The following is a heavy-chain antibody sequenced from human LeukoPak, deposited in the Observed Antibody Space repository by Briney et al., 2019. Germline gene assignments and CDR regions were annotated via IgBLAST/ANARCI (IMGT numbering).Heavy chain of an antibody. Sequence: SETLSLTCAVYGGSFSGYYWSWIRQPPGKGLEWIGEINHSGSTNYNPSLKSRVTISVDTSKDQFSLKLSSVTAADTAVYYCARRLGRWLQAGAFDIWGQGTMVTVSS. D-gene: IGHD5-24*01. CDR3: ARRLGRWLQAGAFDI. CDR2: INHSGST. CDR1: GGSFSGYY. V-gene: IGHV4-34*01. J-gene: IGHJ3*02.